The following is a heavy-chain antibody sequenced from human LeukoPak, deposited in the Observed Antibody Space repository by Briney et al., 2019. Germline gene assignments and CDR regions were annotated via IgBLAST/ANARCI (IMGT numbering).Heavy chain of an antibody. CDR3: ARDSDPYSSGWLNYYYYMDV. CDR1: GFTVSSNY. J-gene: IGHJ6*03. CDR2: IYSGGST. Sequence: GGSLRLSCAASGFTVSSNYMSWVRQAPGEGLEWVSVIYSGGSTYYADSVKGRFTISRDNSTNTLYLQMNSLRGEDTAVYYCARDSDPYSSGWLNYYYYMDVWGKGTTVTVSS. V-gene: IGHV3-66*01. D-gene: IGHD6-19*01.